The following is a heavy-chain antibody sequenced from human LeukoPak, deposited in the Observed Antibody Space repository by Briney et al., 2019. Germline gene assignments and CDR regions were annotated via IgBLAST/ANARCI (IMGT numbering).Heavy chain of an antibody. J-gene: IGHJ4*02. V-gene: IGHV3-7*01. CDR2: IKQDGSEK. CDR1: GFTFSSYR. CDR3: ARVGYYDYVWGSYRYPFDH. Sequence: PGGSLRLSCAASGFTFSSYRMSWVRQAPGKGLEWVANIKQDGSEKYYVDSVKGRFTISRDNAENSLYLQMNSLRAEDTAVYYCARVGYYDYVWGSYRYPFDHWGQGTLVTVSS. D-gene: IGHD3-16*02.